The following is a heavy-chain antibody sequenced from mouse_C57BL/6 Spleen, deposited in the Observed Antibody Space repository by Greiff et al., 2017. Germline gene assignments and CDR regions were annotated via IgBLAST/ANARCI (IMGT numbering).Heavy chain of an antibody. V-gene: IGHV1-42*01. Sequence: EVQLQQSGPELVKPGASVKISCKASGYSFTGYYMNWVKQSPEKSLEWIGEINPSTGGTTYNQKFKAKAPLTVGKSSSTAYMQLKSLTSEDSAVYYCARGKAIYYDYDDYAMDYWGQGTSVTVSS. CDR1: GYSFTGYY. J-gene: IGHJ4*01. CDR3: ARGKAIYYDYDDYAMDY. CDR2: INPSTGGT. D-gene: IGHD2-4*01.